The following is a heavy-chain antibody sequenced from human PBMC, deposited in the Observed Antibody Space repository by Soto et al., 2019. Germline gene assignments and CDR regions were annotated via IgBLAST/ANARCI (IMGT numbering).Heavy chain of an antibody. J-gene: IGHJ5*02. V-gene: IGHV4-34*01. D-gene: IGHD6-13*01. CDR1: GGSFSGYY. CDR2: INHSGST. CDR3: ARVKYSSSWYGDWFDP. Sequence: SETLSLTCAVYGGSFSGYYWIWIRQPPGKGLEWIGEINHSGSTNYNPSLKSRVTISVDTSKNQFSLKLSSVTAADTAVYYCARVKYSSSWYGDWFDPWGQGTLVTVSS.